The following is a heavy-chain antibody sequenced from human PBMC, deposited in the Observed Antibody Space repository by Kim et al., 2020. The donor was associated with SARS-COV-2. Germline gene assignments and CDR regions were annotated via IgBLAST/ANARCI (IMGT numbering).Heavy chain of an antibody. CDR3: ARVEASVDYGDYPSVGYYYAMDV. J-gene: IGHJ6*02. CDR1: GYTFNKYA. Sequence: ASVKVSCKASGYTFNKYAMHWVRQAPGQRPEWMGWINTGNGNTKYSQKFQGRVTITRDTSASTAYMELSSLRSEDTAVYYCARVEASVDYGDYPSVGYYYAMDVWGQGTTVTVSS. V-gene: IGHV1-3*04. D-gene: IGHD4-17*01. CDR2: INTGNGNT.